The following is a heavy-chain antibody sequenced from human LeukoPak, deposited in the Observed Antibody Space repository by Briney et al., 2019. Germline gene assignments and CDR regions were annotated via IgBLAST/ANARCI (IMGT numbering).Heavy chain of an antibody. CDR2: IYAGGST. D-gene: IGHD1-14*01. J-gene: IGHJ6*04. CDR3: ARDPTGASV. CDR1: GFSVSNNY. V-gene: IGHV3-53*01. Sequence: GGSLRLSCAASGFSVSNNYISWVRQPPGKGLEWISVIYAGGSTFYTDSVKGRFATSRDNSKNTVYLQMDRLTPEDTAVYYCARDPTGASVWGRGTTVTVSS.